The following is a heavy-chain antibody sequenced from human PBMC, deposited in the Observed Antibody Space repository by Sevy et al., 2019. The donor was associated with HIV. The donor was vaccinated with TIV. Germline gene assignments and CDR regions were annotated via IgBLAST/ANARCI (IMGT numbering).Heavy chain of an antibody. V-gene: IGHV4-61*02. D-gene: IGHD3-10*01. CDR3: ARGRAMVRGVIINDY. CDR2: IYTSGST. CDR1: GGSISSGSYY. J-gene: IGHJ4*02. Sequence: SETLSLTCTVSGGSISSGSYYWSWIRQPAGKGLVWIGRIYTSGSTNYNPSLKIRLTMSVDTSKNQFSLKLSSVTAADTAVYYCARGRAMVRGVIINDYWGQGTLVTVSS.